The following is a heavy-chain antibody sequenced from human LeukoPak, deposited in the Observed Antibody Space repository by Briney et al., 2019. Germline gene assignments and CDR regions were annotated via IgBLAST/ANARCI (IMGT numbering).Heavy chain of an antibody. V-gene: IGHV1-2*06. D-gene: IGHD1-26*01. Sequence: ASMKVSCKASGYTFTGYYMHWVRQAPGQGLEWMGRINPNSGGTNYAQKFQGRVTMTRDTSISTAYMELSRLRSDDTAVYYCARGYRTVGAIEYFQHWGQGTLVTVSS. J-gene: IGHJ1*01. CDR3: ARGYRTVGAIEYFQH. CDR1: GYTFTGYY. CDR2: INPNSGGT.